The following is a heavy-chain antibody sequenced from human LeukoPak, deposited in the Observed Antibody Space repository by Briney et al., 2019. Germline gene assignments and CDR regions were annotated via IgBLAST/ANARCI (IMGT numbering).Heavy chain of an antibody. CDR1: GFTFSDYY. CDR3: AREGLDCSSTSCYNDY. J-gene: IGHJ4*02. D-gene: IGHD2-2*02. V-gene: IGHV3-11*04. Sequence: GGSLRLSCAASGFTFSDYYMSWIRQAPGKGLEWVSYISSSGTNVYYADSVKGRLTISRDNAKNSLYLQMNSLRAEDTAAYYSAREGLDCSSTSCYNDYWGQGTLVTVSA. CDR2: ISSSGTNV.